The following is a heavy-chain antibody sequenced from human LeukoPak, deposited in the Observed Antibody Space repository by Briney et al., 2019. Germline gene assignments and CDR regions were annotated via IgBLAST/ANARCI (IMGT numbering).Heavy chain of an antibody. V-gene: IGHV4-39*01. Sequence: SETLSLTCTVSGGSISSGSYYWTWIRQPPGKGLEWIGSIYYSGSTYYNPSLKSRVTISVDTSKNQFSLKLNSVIAADTAVYYCARVDGSCSGGSCPSGNWFDPWGQGTLVTVSS. CDR1: GGSISSGSYY. CDR3: ARVDGSCSGGSCPSGNWFDP. CDR2: IYYSGST. J-gene: IGHJ5*02. D-gene: IGHD2-15*01.